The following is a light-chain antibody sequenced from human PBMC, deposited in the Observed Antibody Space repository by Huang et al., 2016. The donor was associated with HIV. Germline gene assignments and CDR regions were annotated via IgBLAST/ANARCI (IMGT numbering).Light chain of an antibody. CDR3: QQGYTSPWT. Sequence: DIQMTQSPSSLSAFVGDRVTITCRASQSINSNLNWYQLKPGKAPKLLMYAASSLQSGVPSRFSGSGSGTDFTLTISSLQREDLATYHCQQGYTSPWTFGQGTKVEIK. J-gene: IGKJ1*01. V-gene: IGKV1-39*01. CDR2: AAS. CDR1: QSINSN.